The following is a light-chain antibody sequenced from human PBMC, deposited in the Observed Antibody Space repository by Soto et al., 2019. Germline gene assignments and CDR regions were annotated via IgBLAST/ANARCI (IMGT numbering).Light chain of an antibody. CDR3: SSYTTSSTL. J-gene: IGLJ2*01. CDR2: DVT. V-gene: IGLV2-14*03. Sequence: QSALTQPASVSGSPGQSITISCTGTSGDIGGNNYVSWYQQHPGKAPKLMIYDVTNRPSGVSNRFSGSKSGNTASLTISGLRAEDEADYYCSSYTTSSTLFGGGTKLTVL. CDR1: SGDIGGNNY.